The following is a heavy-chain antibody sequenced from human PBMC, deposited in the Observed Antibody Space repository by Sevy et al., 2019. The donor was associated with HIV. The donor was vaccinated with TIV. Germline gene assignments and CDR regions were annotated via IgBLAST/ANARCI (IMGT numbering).Heavy chain of an antibody. Sequence: GGSLRLSCAPSGFTFSNYNINWVRQAPGKGLEWVSFITSSGNTIYYADSVEGRFTISRDNARNSLYLQMNSLRAEDTAVYYCARESLYSNYVDYWGQGTLVTVSS. CDR2: ITSSGNTI. CDR1: GFTFSNYN. V-gene: IGHV3-48*01. J-gene: IGHJ4*02. CDR3: ARESLYSNYVDY. D-gene: IGHD4-4*01.